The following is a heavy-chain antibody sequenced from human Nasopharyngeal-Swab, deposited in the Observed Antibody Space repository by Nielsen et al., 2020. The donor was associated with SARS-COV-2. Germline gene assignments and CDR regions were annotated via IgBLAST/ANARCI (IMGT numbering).Heavy chain of an antibody. V-gene: IGHV3-11*01. J-gene: IGHJ4*02. CDR3: ARETYYYDSSGPAFDY. Sequence: GESLKISCAASGFTFSDYYMSWIRQAPGKGLEWVSYISNNGSTIYYADSVKGRFTISRDNAKNSLYLQMNSLRAEDTAVYYCARETYYYDSSGPAFDYWGQGTLVTVSS. CDR1: GFTFSDYY. D-gene: IGHD3-22*01. CDR2: ISNNGSTI.